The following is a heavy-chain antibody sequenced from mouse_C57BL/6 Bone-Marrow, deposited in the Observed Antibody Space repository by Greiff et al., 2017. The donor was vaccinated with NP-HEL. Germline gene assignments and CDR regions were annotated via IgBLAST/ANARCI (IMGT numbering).Heavy chain of an antibody. CDR2: IYWDDDK. J-gene: IGHJ1*03. Sequence: QVTLKECGPGILQSSQTLSLTCSFSGFSLSTSGMGVSWIRQPSGKGLEWLAHIYWDDDKRYNPSLKSRLTISKDTSRNQVFLKITSVDTADTATYYCARRRGRYFDVWGTGTTVTVSS. CDR1: GFSLSTSGMG. D-gene: IGHD3-3*01. V-gene: IGHV8-12*01. CDR3: ARRRGRYFDV.